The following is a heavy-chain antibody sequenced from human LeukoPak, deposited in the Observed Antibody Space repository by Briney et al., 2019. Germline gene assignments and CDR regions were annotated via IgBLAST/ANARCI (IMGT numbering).Heavy chain of an antibody. Sequence: GGSLRLSCAASGFTFSSYAMSWVRQAPGKGLEWVSAISGSGGSTYYADSVEGRFTISRDNSKNTLYLQMNSLRAEDTAVYYCAKDRLGIVVDSGAFDIWGQGTMVTVSS. CDR2: ISGSGGST. CDR3: AKDRLGIVVDSGAFDI. J-gene: IGHJ3*02. V-gene: IGHV3-23*01. D-gene: IGHD2-2*03. CDR1: GFTFSSYA.